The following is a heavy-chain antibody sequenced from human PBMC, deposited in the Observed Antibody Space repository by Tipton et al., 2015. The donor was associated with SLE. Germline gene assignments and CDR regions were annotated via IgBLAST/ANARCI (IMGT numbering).Heavy chain of an antibody. D-gene: IGHD6-13*01. Sequence: SLRLSCAASGFTFSSYGMHWVRQAPGKGLEWVAFIRYGGSNKYFADSVKGRFTISRDNSKNTLYLQMNSLRAEDTAVYYCAKPGIAGAFDIWGQGTMVTVSS. V-gene: IGHV3-30*02. J-gene: IGHJ3*02. CDR3: AKPGIAGAFDI. CDR1: GFTFSSYG. CDR2: IRYGGSNK.